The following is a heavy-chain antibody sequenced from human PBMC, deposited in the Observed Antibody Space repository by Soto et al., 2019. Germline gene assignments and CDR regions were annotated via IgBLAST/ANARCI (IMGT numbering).Heavy chain of an antibody. Sequence: QVQLVQSGAEVKKPGASVKVSCKASGYTFTSYAMHWVRQAPGQRLEWMGWINAGNGNTKYSQKFQGRVTITRDTSASTAYMELSSLRSEDTAVYYCARSCSSTSCYSPYYYYYMDVWRKGTTVTVSS. D-gene: IGHD2-2*02. V-gene: IGHV1-3*01. J-gene: IGHJ6*03. CDR3: ARSCSSTSCYSPYYYYYMDV. CDR1: GYTFTSYA. CDR2: INAGNGNT.